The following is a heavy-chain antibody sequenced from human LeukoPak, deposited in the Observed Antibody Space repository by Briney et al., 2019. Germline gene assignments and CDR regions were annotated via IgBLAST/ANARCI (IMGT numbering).Heavy chain of an antibody. Sequence: ASVKVSCKTSGYTFTRYTMNWVRQAPGQGLEWMGWINTNTGNPTYAQGFTGRFVFSLDTSVSTSYLQISNLKAEDSAVYYCARGRIVVPLATPFIDYWGQGTLVTVSS. D-gene: IGHD2-2*01. CDR2: INTNTGNP. CDR3: ARGRIVVPLATPFIDY. V-gene: IGHV7-4-1*02. J-gene: IGHJ4*02. CDR1: GYTFTRYT.